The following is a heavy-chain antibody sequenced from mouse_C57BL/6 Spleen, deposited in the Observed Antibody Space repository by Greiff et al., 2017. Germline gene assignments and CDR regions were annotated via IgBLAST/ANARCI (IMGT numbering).Heavy chain of an antibody. CDR2: INPSNGGT. CDR1: GYTFTSYW. J-gene: IGHJ2*01. V-gene: IGHV1-53*01. CDR3: ARTGDGYLYYFDY. D-gene: IGHD2-3*01. Sequence: VQLQQPGTELVKPGASVKLSCKASGYTFTSYWMHWVKQRPGQGLEWIGNINPSNGGTNYNEKFKSKATLTGNKSSSTAYMQLSSLTSEDSAVYYCARTGDGYLYYFDYWGQGTTLTVSS.